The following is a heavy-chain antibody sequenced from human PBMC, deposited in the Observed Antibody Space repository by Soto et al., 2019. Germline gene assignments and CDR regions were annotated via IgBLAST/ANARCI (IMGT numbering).Heavy chain of an antibody. D-gene: IGHD2-2*01. CDR2: IIPILGIA. Sequence: QVQLVQSGAEVKKPGSSVKVSCKASGGTFSSYTISWVRQAPGQGLEWMGRIIPILGIANYAQKFQGRVTITADKYTSTAYMELSSLRSEDTAVYYCARVWTLGVVPASDYYYYCCIDVWGQWTTVTVSS. CDR3: ARVWTLGVVPASDYYYYCCIDV. CDR1: GGTFSSYT. J-gene: IGHJ6*02. V-gene: IGHV1-69*02.